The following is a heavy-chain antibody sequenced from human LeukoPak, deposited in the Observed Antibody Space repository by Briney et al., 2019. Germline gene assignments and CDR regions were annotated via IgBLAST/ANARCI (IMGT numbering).Heavy chain of an antibody. D-gene: IGHD3-3*01. CDR2: IYYSGST. J-gene: IGHJ4*02. Sequence: SETLSLTCTVSGGSISSSSYYWGWIRQPPGKGLEWIGSIYYSGSTYYNPSLKSRVTISVDRSKNQFSLKLSSVTAADTAVYYCARGITIFGVVPIYYFDYWGQGTLVTVSS. V-gene: IGHV4-39*07. CDR3: ARGITIFGVVPIYYFDY. CDR1: GGSISSSSYY.